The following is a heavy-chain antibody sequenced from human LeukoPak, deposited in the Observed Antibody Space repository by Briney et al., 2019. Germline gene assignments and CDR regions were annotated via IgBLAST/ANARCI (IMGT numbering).Heavy chain of an antibody. Sequence: ASVKVSCKASGYTFTGCYMHWVRQAPGQGLEWMGWINPNSGGTNYAQKFQGRVTMTRDTSISTAYMELSRLRSDDTAVYYCAREGYSSSWAVGAFDIWGQGTMVTVSS. J-gene: IGHJ3*02. CDR3: AREGYSSSWAVGAFDI. CDR1: GYTFTGCY. V-gene: IGHV1-2*02. D-gene: IGHD6-13*01. CDR2: INPNSGGT.